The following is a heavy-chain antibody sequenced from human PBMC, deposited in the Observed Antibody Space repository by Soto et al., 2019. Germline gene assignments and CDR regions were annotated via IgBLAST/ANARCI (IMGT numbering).Heavy chain of an antibody. J-gene: IGHJ6*02. CDR1: GFTFSSYW. V-gene: IGHV3-74*01. D-gene: IGHD5-18*01. CDR2: INSDGSST. Sequence: PGGSLRLSCAASGFTFSSYWMHWVRQAPGKGLVWVSRINSDGSSTPYADSVKGRFTISRDIAKNTLYLQMNSLRAEDTAVYYCARRRSGYSYGFYFYGMDVWGQGTTVTVSS. CDR3: ARRRSGYSYGFYFYGMDV.